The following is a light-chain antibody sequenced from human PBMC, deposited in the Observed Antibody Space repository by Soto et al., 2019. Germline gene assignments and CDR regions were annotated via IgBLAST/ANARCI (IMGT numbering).Light chain of an antibody. V-gene: IGKV3-11*01. CDR1: QSVDYY. Sequence: EIVLTQSPATLSLSPGEGASLSCRASQSVDYYLAWYQQKPGHAPRLLIYDASIRDTGIPTRFSGSGSGTDFTLTISSLEPEDFAVYFCLQRSKWPLTFGQGTRLELK. CDR2: DAS. CDR3: LQRSKWPLT. J-gene: IGKJ5*01.